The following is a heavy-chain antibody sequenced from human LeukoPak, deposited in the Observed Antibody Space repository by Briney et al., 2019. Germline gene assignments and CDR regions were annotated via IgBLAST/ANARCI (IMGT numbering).Heavy chain of an antibody. Sequence: GGSLRLSCAASGFTFSSYAMSWVRQAPGKGLEWVSAISGSGGSTYYADSVKGRFTISRDDSKNTLSLQMNSLRDEDTALYYCVKSYSGWTGQSWGQGTQVTVSS. CDR1: GFTFSSYA. V-gene: IGHV3-23*01. D-gene: IGHD6-19*01. J-gene: IGHJ5*02. CDR3: VKSYSGWTGQS. CDR2: ISGSGGST.